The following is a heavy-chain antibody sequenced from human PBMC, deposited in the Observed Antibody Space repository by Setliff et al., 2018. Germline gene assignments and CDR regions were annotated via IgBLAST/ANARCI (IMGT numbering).Heavy chain of an antibody. D-gene: IGHD3-10*01. J-gene: IGHJ5*02. CDR2: FHPYSGHT. CDR1: GYIFNNYF. Sequence: ASVKVSCKASGYIFNNYFLHWVRQAPGQGLEWMGRFHPYSGHTNYAQNFQGRVTMTMDASITTVYMEVSRLRSDDKAVYFCAKTKGFVDGWLDPWGQGTLVTVSS. V-gene: IGHV1-2*06. CDR3: AKTKGFVDGWLDP.